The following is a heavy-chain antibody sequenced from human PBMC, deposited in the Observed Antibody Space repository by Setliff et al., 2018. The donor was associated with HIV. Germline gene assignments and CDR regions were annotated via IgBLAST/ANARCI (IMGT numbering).Heavy chain of an antibody. Sequence: PGGSLRLSCAASGFNFSMYSMNWARQAPGKGLEWVSYISSSSSTKYYADSVKGRFTISRDNAKNSLYLHMNTLRADDTAVYFCARDQIRSRYYYYYTDVWGKGTPVTVSS. CDR3: ARDQIRSRYYYYYTDV. CDR1: GFNFSMYS. J-gene: IGHJ6*03. V-gene: IGHV3-48*01. D-gene: IGHD3-3*01. CDR2: ISSSSSTK.